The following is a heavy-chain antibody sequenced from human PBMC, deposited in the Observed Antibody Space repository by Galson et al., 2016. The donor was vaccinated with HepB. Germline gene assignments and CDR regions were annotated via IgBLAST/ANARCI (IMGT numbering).Heavy chain of an antibody. CDR2: ISYDGSHQ. CDR3: ARDRRSDYFWGSYPDFDY. V-gene: IGHV3-30*03. CDR1: GFTFRIHG. D-gene: IGHD3-16*02. Sequence: SLRLSCAVSGFTFRIHGIHWVRQAPGKGLEWVAFISYDGSHQPYAGSVKGRFTISRDNSKNTLYLQMNSLRTEDTAVYYCARDRRSDYFWGSYPDFDYWGQGTLVTVSS. J-gene: IGHJ4*02.